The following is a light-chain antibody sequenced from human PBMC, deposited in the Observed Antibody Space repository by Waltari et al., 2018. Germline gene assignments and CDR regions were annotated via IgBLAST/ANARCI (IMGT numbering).Light chain of an antibody. CDR3: CSFAGSKWV. CDR1: SIAVGGFNY. Sequence: QSALTQPPSASGSPGQSVPISCPGPSIAVGGFNYVSWYQQHPGKAPKFIIYEVSKRPSGVPDRFSGSKSGNTASLTVSGLRAEDEADYYCCSFAGSKWVFGGGTKLTVL. J-gene: IGLJ3*02. CDR2: EVS. V-gene: IGLV2-8*01.